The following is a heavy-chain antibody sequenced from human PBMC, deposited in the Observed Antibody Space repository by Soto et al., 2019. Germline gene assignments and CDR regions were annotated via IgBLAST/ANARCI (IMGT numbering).Heavy chain of an antibody. CDR2: IWHDGSEK. D-gene: IGHD3-10*01. V-gene: IGHV3-33*01. CDR1: GFTFSSYG. J-gene: IGHJ4*02. Sequence: QVQLVEPGGGVVQPGRSLRLSCAASGFTFSSYGMYWVRQAPGKGLEWVAVIWHDGSEKYYADSVKGRFTISRDNSKSTLYLQMNSLRAEDTSVYYCARDYVARDFRGVIHYWGQGTRVTVSS. CDR3: ARDYVARDFRGVIHY.